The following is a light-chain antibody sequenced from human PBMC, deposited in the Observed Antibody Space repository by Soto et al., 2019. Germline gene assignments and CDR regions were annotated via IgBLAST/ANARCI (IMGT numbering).Light chain of an antibody. Sequence: QPVLTQPPSASGTPGQRVTISCSGSSSNIGSNYVYWYQQLPGTAPKLLIYRNNQRPSGVPDRFSGSKSGTSASLAINGLRSEDEADYYCAAWDDSLSGVVFGGGTKVTVL. CDR2: RNN. CDR3: AAWDDSLSGVV. CDR1: SSNIGSNY. V-gene: IGLV1-47*01. J-gene: IGLJ2*01.